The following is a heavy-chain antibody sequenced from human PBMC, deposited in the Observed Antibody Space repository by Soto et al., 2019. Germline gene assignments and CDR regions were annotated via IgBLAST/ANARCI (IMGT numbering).Heavy chain of an antibody. CDR3: ARHRMXXXXXAMDV. CDR2: IDPSDSYR. V-gene: IGHV5-10-1*01. Sequence: PGESLKISCKGSGDSFLDYWISWVRQMPGKGLEWMGRIDPSDSYRTYSPSFQGHVTISVDKSITTAYLQWSSLKASDTAIYYCARHRMXXXXXAMDVWGXGTTVXXSX. CDR1: GDSFLDYW. D-gene: IGHD2-8*01. J-gene: IGHJ6*02.